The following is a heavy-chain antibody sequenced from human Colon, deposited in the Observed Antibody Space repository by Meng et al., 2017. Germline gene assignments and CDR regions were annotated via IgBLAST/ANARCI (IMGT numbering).Heavy chain of an antibody. Sequence: SETLSLTCSVSGASISSDYWTWIRQPPGKGLEFIAYISDSGSPNHNPSLKSRVTLSLDTSKNQFSLNLASVTAADTAVYYCARVASVTRYIDYWGQGTLVTVYS. V-gene: IGHV4-59*01. J-gene: IGHJ4*02. D-gene: IGHD4-17*01. CDR2: ISDSGSP. CDR1: GASISSDY. CDR3: ARVASVTRYIDY.